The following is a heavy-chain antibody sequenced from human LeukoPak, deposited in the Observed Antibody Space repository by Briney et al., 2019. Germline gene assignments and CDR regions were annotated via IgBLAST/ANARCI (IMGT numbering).Heavy chain of an antibody. Sequence: PGGSLRLSCSASGFTFSSYAMHWVRQAPGKGLEYVSAISSNGGSTYYADSVKGRFTISRDNSKNTLYLQMNSLRAEDTAVYYCVRNTVTDDGFDIWGQGTMVTVSP. D-gene: IGHD4-17*01. CDR1: GFTFSSYA. CDR2: ISSNGGST. V-gene: IGHV3-64D*06. CDR3: VRNTVTDDGFDI. J-gene: IGHJ3*02.